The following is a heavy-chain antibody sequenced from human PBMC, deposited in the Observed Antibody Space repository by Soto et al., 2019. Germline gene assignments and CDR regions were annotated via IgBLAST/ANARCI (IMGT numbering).Heavy chain of an antibody. V-gene: IGHV4-4*07. Sequence: SETLSLTCTVSGGSISSYYWSWIRQPAGKGLEWIGRIYTSGSTNYNPSLKSRVTMSVDTSKNQFSLKLSSVTAAATSVYYCARGVQLYYDWWSASGGYGMDVWGQGTTVNVPS. J-gene: IGHJ6*02. CDR1: GGSISSYY. D-gene: IGHD3-3*01. CDR2: IYTSGST. CDR3: ARGVQLYYDWWSASGGYGMDV.